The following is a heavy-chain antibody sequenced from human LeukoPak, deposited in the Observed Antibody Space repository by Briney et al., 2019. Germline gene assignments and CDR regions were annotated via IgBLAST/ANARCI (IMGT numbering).Heavy chain of an antibody. CDR1: GFTFSSYA. Sequence: PGGSLRLSCAASGFTFSSYAMSWVRQAPGKGLEWVLSISGSNDNTYYADSVKDRFTISRDNSKNTLSLQMNSLRAEDTAVYYCAKGRGTTVTSAANYWGQGTLVTVSS. V-gene: IGHV3-23*01. J-gene: IGHJ4*02. CDR3: AKGRGTTVTSAANY. D-gene: IGHD4-17*01. CDR2: ISGSNDNT.